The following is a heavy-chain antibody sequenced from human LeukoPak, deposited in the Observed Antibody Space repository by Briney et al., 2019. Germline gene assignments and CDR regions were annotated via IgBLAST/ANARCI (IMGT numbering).Heavy chain of an antibody. D-gene: IGHD5-12*01. J-gene: IGHJ5*02. CDR3: ARDGGKRGYSRYEPFDR. CDR2: LYTSGNT. Sequence: SATLSLTCTVSGGSISSGSYYWSWIRQPAGKGLEWIGRLYTSGNTNYSPSLKIRVTISVDTSNNQLSLKLSSVAAADTAVYYCARDGGKRGYSRYEPFDRRGQATLVT. V-gene: IGHV4-61*02. CDR1: GGSISSGSYY.